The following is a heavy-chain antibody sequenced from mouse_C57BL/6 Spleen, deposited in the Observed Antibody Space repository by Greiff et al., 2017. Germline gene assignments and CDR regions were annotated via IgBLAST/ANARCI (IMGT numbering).Heavy chain of an antibody. Sequence: EVQLQQSGPELVKPGASVKISCKASGYTFTDYYMNWVKQSHGKSLEWIGDINPNTGGTSYTQTFKGKATLTVDKSSSTAYMGLRSLTSEDSAVYYCARGRAWFAYWGQGTLVTVSA. CDR2: INPNTGGT. J-gene: IGHJ3*01. V-gene: IGHV1-26*01. CDR3: ARGRAWFAY. CDR1: GYTFTDYY.